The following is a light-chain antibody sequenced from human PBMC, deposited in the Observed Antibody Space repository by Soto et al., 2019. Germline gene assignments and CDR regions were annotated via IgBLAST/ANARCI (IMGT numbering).Light chain of an antibody. CDR3: QKYSSVPV. CDR2: AAS. Sequence: DIQMTQSPTSLSASVGDRVTITCRASQGISNYVAWYQQIPGKAPKLLIYAASTLQSGVPSRFSGSGSGTDFPLTINRMQPDFVATYSYQKYSSVPVFGPGTKVEIK. J-gene: IGKJ3*01. CDR1: QGISNY. V-gene: IGKV1-27*01.